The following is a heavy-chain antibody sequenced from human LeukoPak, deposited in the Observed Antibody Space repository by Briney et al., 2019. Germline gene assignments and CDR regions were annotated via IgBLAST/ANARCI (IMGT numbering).Heavy chain of an antibody. CDR3: AREGGYCSSSSCTEGFDY. J-gene: IGHJ4*02. Sequence: GRSLGLSCAASGFTFSRYAMYWVRQAPGKGLEWVAVISFDGSNKYYADSVKGRFTISRDNSKNTLYVQMNSLRAEDTAVYYCAREGGYCSSSSCTEGFDYWGQGTLVTVSS. CDR1: GFTFSRYA. CDR2: ISFDGSNK. D-gene: IGHD2-2*01. V-gene: IGHV3-30-3*01.